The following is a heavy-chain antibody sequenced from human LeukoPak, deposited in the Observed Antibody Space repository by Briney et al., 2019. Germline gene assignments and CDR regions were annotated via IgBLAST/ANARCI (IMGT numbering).Heavy chain of an antibody. CDR1: GFTVSSNY. V-gene: IGHV3-66*02. CDR3: ARGCSSTSCYPYWYFDL. CDR2: IYSGGST. D-gene: IGHD2-2*01. J-gene: IGHJ2*01. Sequence: QSGGSLRLSCAASGFTVSSNYMSWVRQAPGKGLEWVSVIYSGGSTYYADSVKGRFTISRDNSKNTLYLQMNSLRAEDTAVYYCARGCSSTSCYPYWYFDLWGRGTLVIVSS.